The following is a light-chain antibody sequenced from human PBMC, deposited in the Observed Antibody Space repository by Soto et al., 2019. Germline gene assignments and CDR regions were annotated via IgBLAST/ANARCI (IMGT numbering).Light chain of an antibody. CDR3: QQYGSSPRT. Sequence: ENLLTQSPGALSLSPGEGATLSCRASRGVSANYLPWYQQKPGQAPTLLIYGASIRAAGIPDRFSGSGSGTDFTLTIRRLEPDDFAVYYCQQYGSSPRTFGQGTKVDIK. J-gene: IGKJ1*01. CDR1: RGVSANY. V-gene: IGKV3-20*01. CDR2: GAS.